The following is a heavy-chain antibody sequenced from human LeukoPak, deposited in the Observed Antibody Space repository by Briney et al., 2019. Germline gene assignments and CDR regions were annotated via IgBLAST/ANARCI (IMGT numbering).Heavy chain of an antibody. Sequence: GGSLRLSCTASGFTFSGFTMHWVRQAPGKGLEWLSYISTSSRSTYYADSVKGRFTISRDNAKNTLFLDMHSLRPGDSAVYYCARSAVRGVACDYWGQGTLLTVSS. J-gene: IGHJ4*02. CDR3: ARSAVRGVACDY. D-gene: IGHD3-10*01. CDR2: ISTSSRST. V-gene: IGHV3-48*01. CDR1: GFTFSGFT.